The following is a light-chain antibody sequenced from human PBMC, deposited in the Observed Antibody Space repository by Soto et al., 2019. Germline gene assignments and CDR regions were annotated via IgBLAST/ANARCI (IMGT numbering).Light chain of an antibody. CDR1: SSDVGGYNY. CDR2: EVS. CDR3: SSYAGSNPL. J-gene: IGLJ2*01. V-gene: IGLV2-8*01. Sequence: QSALNQPPSASGSPGQSVTISCTGTSSDVGGYNYVSWYQQHPGKAPKLMIYEVSKRPSGVPDRFSGSKSGNTASLTVSGLQAEDEADYYCSSYAGSNPLFGGGTKLTVL.